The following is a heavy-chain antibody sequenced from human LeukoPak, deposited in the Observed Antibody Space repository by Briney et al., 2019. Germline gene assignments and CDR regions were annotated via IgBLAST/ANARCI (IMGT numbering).Heavy chain of an antibody. CDR3: ARDSDNAHLFDY. CDR2: IWYDGSNK. J-gene: IGHJ4*02. D-gene: IGHD3-3*02. CDR1: GFTFSSYG. V-gene: IGHV3-33*01. Sequence: PGGSLRLSCAASGFTFSSYGMHWVRQAPGKGLEWVAVIWYDGSNKYYADSVKGRFTISRDNSKNTLYLQMNSLRAEDTAVYYCARDSDNAHLFDYWGQGTLVTVSS.